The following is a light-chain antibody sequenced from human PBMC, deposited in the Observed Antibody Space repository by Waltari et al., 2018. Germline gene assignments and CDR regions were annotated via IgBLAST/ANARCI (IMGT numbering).Light chain of an antibody. V-gene: IGKV1-39*01. J-gene: IGKJ1*01. CDR2: AAS. Sequence: DIQMTQSPSSPSASVGDSVTIACRASQRISSYLNWYQQKPGQAPKLLIYAASSLQSGVPSRFSGSGFGTDFTLTINSLQPEDFAIYYCQQTYSNFRTFGQGTKVDVK. CDR1: QRISSY. CDR3: QQTYSNFRT.